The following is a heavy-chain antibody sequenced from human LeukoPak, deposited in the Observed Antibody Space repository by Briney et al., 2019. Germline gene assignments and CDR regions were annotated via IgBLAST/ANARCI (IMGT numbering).Heavy chain of an antibody. J-gene: IGHJ4*02. V-gene: IGHV4-39*01. Sequence: SETLSLTCGVSGDXNSITNDYCAWIRQPPGKGLEWHPSINYSGSTYFHRSIRSRVTTPVDPSKNQFSLKVSCVTAADTAVYNCPSYMVAAGTKSYFDHWGQGPLVTVSS. CDR1: GDXNSITNDY. CDR2: INYSGST. CDR3: PSYMVAAGTKSYFDH. D-gene: IGHD6-13*01.